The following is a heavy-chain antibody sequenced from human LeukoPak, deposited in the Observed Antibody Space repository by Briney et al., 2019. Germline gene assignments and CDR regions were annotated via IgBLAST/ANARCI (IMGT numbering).Heavy chain of an antibody. D-gene: IGHD5-18*01. J-gene: IGHJ4*02. CDR1: GYTFTSYG. V-gene: IGHV1-18*01. CDR3: ARGLNSGYSYLLGY. CDR2: ISAYNGNT. Sequence: ASVKVSCKASGYTFTSYGISWVRQAPGQGLEGMGWISAYNGNTSYAQKFQGRVTMTRDMSTSTVYMELSSLRSEDTAVYYCARGLNSGYSYLLGYWGQGTLVTVSS.